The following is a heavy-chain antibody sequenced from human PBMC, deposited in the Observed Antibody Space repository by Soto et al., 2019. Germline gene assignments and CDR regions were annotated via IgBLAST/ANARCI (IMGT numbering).Heavy chain of an antibody. CDR1: GYTFTGYY. D-gene: IGHD3-10*01. CDR3: ARVGGAGSYDFDY. CDR2: INPNRGGT. V-gene: IGHV1-2*02. Sequence: ASVKVSCQASGYTFTGYYMHCVRQAPGQGIEWMGWINPNRGGTNYAQKFQGRVTMTRDTSISTDYMELSRLRSDDTAVYYCARVGGAGSYDFDYWGQGTRVTVSS. J-gene: IGHJ4*02.